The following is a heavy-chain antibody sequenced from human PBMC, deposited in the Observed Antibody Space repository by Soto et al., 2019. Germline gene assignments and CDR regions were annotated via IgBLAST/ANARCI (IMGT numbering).Heavy chain of an antibody. CDR2: IVVGSGNT. D-gene: IGHD3-3*02. V-gene: IGHV1-58*02. CDR3: AAVRHFWSDIDV. J-gene: IGHJ6*03. CDR1: GFTFTSSA. Sequence: ASVKVSCKASGFTFTSSAMQWVRQARGQRLEWIGWIVVGSGNTNYAQKFQERVTITRDMSTSTAYMELSSLRSEDTAVYDCAAVRHFWSDIDVRGKGTTVTGSS.